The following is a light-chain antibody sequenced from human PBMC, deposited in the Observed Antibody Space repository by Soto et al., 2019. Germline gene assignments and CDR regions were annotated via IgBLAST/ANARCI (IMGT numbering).Light chain of an antibody. CDR1: GSDVGGYNY. CDR3: CSYTSSSTFV. V-gene: IGLV2-14*01. CDR2: DVS. Sequence: QSALNQPASVSGSPGQSITISCTGTGSDVGGYNYVSWYQQHPGKAPKLMIYDVSNRPLGVSNRFSGSESGNTASLTISGLQAEDEADYYCCSYTSSSTFVFGSGTKLTVL. J-gene: IGLJ1*01.